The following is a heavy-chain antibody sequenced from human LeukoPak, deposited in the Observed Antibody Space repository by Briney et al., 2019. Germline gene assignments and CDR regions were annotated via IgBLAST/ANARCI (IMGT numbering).Heavy chain of an antibody. Sequence: GGSLRLSCAASGFTFRNYWIGWVRQAPGKGLEWVANTKPDGSAEYYADSVRGRFTTSRDNANNLLYLQMNSLRAEDTAVYYCATAGMHFDFYFDYWGQGTLVTVSS. CDR3: ATAGMHFDFYFDY. CDR1: GFTFRNYW. CDR2: TKPDGSAE. D-gene: IGHD3-9*01. J-gene: IGHJ4*02. V-gene: IGHV3-7*03.